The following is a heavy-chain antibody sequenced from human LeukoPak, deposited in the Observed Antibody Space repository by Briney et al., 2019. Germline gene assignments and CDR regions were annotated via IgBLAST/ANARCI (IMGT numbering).Heavy chain of an antibody. V-gene: IGHV3-53*01. CDR1: GFTVRSNY. Sequence: GGSLRLSCAVSGFTVRSNYMSWVRQAPGKGLEWVSVLYSGGNTYYADSVKGRFTISRDSSKNTLYLQMNSLSAEDTAVYYCARYDGGSGPFDYWGQGTLVTVSS. CDR2: LYSGGNT. D-gene: IGHD3-10*01. J-gene: IGHJ4*02. CDR3: ARYDGGSGPFDY.